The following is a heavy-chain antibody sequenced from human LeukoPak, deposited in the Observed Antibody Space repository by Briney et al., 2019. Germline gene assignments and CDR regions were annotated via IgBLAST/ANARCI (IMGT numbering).Heavy chain of an antibody. Sequence: GGSLRLSCAASGFTFSNAWMSWVRQAPGKGLEWVGRIKSKTDGGTTDYAAPVKGRFTISRDDSKNTLYLQMNSLKTEDTAVYYCTTDRGGYFDWLFQFDYWGQGTLVTVSS. J-gene: IGHJ4*02. CDR3: TTDRGGYFDWLFQFDY. CDR2: IKSKTDGGTT. CDR1: GFTFSNAW. V-gene: IGHV3-15*01. D-gene: IGHD3-9*01.